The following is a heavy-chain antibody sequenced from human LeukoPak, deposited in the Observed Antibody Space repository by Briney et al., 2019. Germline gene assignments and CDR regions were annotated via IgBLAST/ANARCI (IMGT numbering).Heavy chain of an antibody. CDR1: GGSISSGGYY. D-gene: IGHD1-1*01. CDR2: IYYSGST. CDR3: ATGETGSTLGGY. Sequence: ASQTLSLTCTVSGGSISSGGYYWSWIRQHPGKGLEWIGYIYYSGSTYYNPSLKSRVTISVDTSKNQFSLKLSSVTAADTAVYYCATGETGSTLGGYWGQGTLVTVSS. J-gene: IGHJ4*02. V-gene: IGHV4-31*03.